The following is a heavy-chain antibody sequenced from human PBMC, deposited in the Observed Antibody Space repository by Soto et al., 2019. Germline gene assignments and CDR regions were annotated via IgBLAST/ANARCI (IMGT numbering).Heavy chain of an antibody. CDR2: IYYSGST. J-gene: IGHJ4*02. CDR1: GGSISSGGYY. CDR3: ARFRPVTTLNYFDY. Sequence: QVQLQESGPGLVKPSQTLSLTCTVSGGSISSGGYYWSWIRQHPGKGLEWIGYIYYSGSTYYNPSLKSRVTISVDTSKNQCSLKLSSVTAADTAVYYCARFRPVTTLNYFDYWGQGTLVTVSS. V-gene: IGHV4-31*03. D-gene: IGHD4-17*01.